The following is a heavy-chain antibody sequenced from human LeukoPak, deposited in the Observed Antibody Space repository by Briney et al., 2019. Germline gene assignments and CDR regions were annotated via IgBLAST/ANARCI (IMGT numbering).Heavy chain of an antibody. Sequence: SVKVSCKASGGTFSSFALSWVRQAPGQGLEWMGGIIPIFGTANYAQKFQGRVTIYSDASTSTDYMELSSLRPEDTAVYYCARDVRVKQQLTIRGSDYFYYMDVWGNGTTVIVSS. V-gene: IGHV1-69*01. D-gene: IGHD6-13*01. CDR3: ARDVRVKQQLTIRGSDYFYYMDV. CDR2: IIPIFGTA. CDR1: GGTFSSFA. J-gene: IGHJ6*03.